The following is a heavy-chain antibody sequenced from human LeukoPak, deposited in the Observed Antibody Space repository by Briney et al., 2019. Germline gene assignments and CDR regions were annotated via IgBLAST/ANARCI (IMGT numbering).Heavy chain of an antibody. CDR2: IKQVECEK. CDR1: GFTFSSYW. J-gene: IGHJ4*02. Sequence: GGSLTLSCPASGFTFSSYWMSWVRQAPGKGLDWVANIKQVECEKYYVGSVKGRFTILRDNAKISLYLQMNSLRAEETAVYYCARDIPYYYGSGSYYNSHFFDYWGQGTLVTVSS. V-gene: IGHV3-7*01. D-gene: IGHD3-10*01. CDR3: ARDIPYYYGSGSYYNSHFFDY.